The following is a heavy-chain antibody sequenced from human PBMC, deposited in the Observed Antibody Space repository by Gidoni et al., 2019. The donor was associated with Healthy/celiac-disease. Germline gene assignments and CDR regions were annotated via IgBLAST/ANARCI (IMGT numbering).Heavy chain of an antibody. J-gene: IGHJ4*02. V-gene: IGHV4-39*01. D-gene: IGHD3-22*01. Sequence: QLQLQESGPGLVKPSETLSLTCTVSGGSISSSSYYWGWIRQPPGKGLEWIGSIYYSGSTYYNPSLKSRVTISVDTSKNQFSLKLSSVTAADTAVYYCARHVRGEYYYDSSGYYLDYWGQGTLVTVSS. CDR3: ARHVRGEYYYDSSGYYLDY. CDR1: GGSISSSSYY. CDR2: IYYSGST.